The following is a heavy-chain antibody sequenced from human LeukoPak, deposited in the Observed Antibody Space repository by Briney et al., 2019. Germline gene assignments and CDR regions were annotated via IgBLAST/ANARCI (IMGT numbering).Heavy chain of an antibody. CDR3: AKTYSSGWDFDY. V-gene: IGHV3-48*01. J-gene: IGHJ4*02. Sequence: GGSLRPSCAASGFTFSSYSMNWVRQAPGKGLEWVSSISSSSSTIYYADSVKGRFTISRDNAKNSLYLQMNSLRAEDTAVYYCAKTYSSGWDFDYWGQGTLVTVSS. CDR1: GFTFSSYS. D-gene: IGHD6-19*01. CDR2: ISSSSSTI.